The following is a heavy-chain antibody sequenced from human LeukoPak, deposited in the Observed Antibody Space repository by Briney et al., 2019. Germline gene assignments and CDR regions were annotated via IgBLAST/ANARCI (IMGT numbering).Heavy chain of an antibody. V-gene: IGHV4-34*01. CDR2: INHSGST. D-gene: IGHD3-10*01. CDR3: ARGIIMVRGVYYYYYMDA. J-gene: IGHJ6*03. CDR1: GGSFSGYY. Sequence: PSETLSLTCTVYGGSFSGYYWSWIRQPPGKGLEWIGEINHSGSTNYNPSLKSRVTISVDTSKNQFSLKLSSVTAADTAVYYCARGIIMVRGVYYYYYMDAWGKGTTVTVSS.